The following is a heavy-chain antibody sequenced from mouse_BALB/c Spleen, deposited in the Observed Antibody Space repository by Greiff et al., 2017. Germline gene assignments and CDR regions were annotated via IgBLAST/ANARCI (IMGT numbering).Heavy chain of an antibody. D-gene: IGHD1-1*01. CDR3: TRGGLTTVVDYFDY. CDR2: ISSGGSYT. Sequence: EVKLVESGGGLVKPGGSLKLSCAASGFTFSSYTMSWVRQTPEKRLEWVATISSGGSYTYYPDSVKGRFTISRDNAKNTLYLQMSSLKSEDTAMYYCTRGGLTTVVDYFDYWGQGTTLTVSS. J-gene: IGHJ2*01. V-gene: IGHV5-6-4*01. CDR1: GFTFSSYT.